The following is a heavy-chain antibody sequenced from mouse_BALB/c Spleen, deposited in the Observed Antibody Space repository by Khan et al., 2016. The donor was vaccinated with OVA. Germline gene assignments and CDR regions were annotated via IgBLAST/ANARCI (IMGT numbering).Heavy chain of an antibody. V-gene: IGHV1-76*01. CDR2: IYPGTGST. J-gene: IGHJ4*01. Sequence: GQLTASFADLVRPGASVRLSCKTSGYIFTSYWIHWVKQRSGQGLEWIARIYPGTGSTYYNEIFKGKATLTADKSSNTAYMQLSSLKYEDSTVYFCARGAITSHSMDYWGQGTSVTVSS. D-gene: IGHD1-1*01. CDR3: ARGAITSHSMDY. CDR1: GYIFTSYW.